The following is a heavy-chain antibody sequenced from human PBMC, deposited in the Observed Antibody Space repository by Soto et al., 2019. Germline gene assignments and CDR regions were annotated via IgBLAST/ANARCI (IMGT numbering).Heavy chain of an antibody. Sequence: GGSLRLSCAASGFTFSSYAMSWVRQAPGKGLEWVSAISGSGGSTYYADSVKGRFTISRDNSKNTLYLQMNSLRAEDTAVYYCAKDPQALGTWYSIFDYWGQGTLVTVSS. CDR2: ISGSGGST. D-gene: IGHD6-13*01. V-gene: IGHV3-23*01. CDR3: AKDPQALGTWYSIFDY. J-gene: IGHJ4*02. CDR1: GFTFSSYA.